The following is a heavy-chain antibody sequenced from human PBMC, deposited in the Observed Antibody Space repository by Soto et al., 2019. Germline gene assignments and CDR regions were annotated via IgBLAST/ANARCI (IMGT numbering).Heavy chain of an antibody. J-gene: IGHJ6*02. CDR1: GGSFSGYY. Sequence: QVQLQQWGAGLLKPSETLSLTCAVYGGSFSGYYWSWIRQPPGKGLEWIGEINHSGSTNYNPSLKSRVTILVDTSKNQFSLKLSSVTAADTAVYYCARVRAAGVFPSRYYYYYGMDVWGQGTTVTVSS. CDR3: ARVRAAGVFPSRYYYYYGMDV. V-gene: IGHV4-34*01. CDR2: INHSGST. D-gene: IGHD6-13*01.